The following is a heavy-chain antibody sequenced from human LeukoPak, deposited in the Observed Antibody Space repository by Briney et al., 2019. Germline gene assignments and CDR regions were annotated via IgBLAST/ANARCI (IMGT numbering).Heavy chain of an antibody. CDR2: ISYDGSNK. D-gene: IGHD2-21*01. Sequence: GGSLRLSCAASGFTFSSYAMHWVRQAPGKGLEWVAVISYDGSNKYYADSVKGRFTISRDNSKNTLYLQMNSLRAEDTAVYYCANTRGYCGGDCYPYGMDVWGQGTTVTVSS. V-gene: IGHV3-30-3*01. J-gene: IGHJ6*02. CDR1: GFTFSSYA. CDR3: ANTRGYCGGDCYPYGMDV.